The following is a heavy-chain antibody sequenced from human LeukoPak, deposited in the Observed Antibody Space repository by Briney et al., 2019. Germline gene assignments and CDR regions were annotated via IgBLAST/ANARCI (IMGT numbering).Heavy chain of an antibody. V-gene: IGHV3-74*01. D-gene: IGHD2-15*01. Sequence: GGCLRLSCAASGFTFVSYAMSWVRQAPGKGLVWVSRINSDESSTNYADSVKGRFTISRDNAKNTLSLQMNSLRAEDTAVYYCARIRGGTYYFDYWGQGTLVTVSS. CDR3: ARIRGGTYYFDY. CDR1: GFTFVSYA. CDR2: INSDESST. J-gene: IGHJ4*02.